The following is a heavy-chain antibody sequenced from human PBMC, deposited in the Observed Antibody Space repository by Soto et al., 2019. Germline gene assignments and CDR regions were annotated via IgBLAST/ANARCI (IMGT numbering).Heavy chain of an antibody. CDR1: GYTFTTYG. D-gene: IGHD2-21*02. V-gene: IGHV1-18*04. CDR3: ARGCDGDCRLFDF. Sequence: ASVKVSCKTSGYTFTTYGITWVRQAPGHWLEWLGWMTNYNSNTHYAQNLHGSLTMTIDASTSTAYMELRRLRSDDKTVYYGARGCDGDCRLFDFWGQGTLVIFSA. CDR2: MTNYNSNT. J-gene: IGHJ4*02.